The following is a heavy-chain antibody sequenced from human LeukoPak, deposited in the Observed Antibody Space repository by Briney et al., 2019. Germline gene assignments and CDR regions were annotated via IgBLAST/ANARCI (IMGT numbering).Heavy chain of an antibody. CDR2: ISPSGGST. D-gene: IGHD6-6*01. Sequence: ASVKVSCKAFGYTFTSNYMHWVRQAPGQGPEWMGVISPSGGSTTYAQKFQGRVTLTRDMSTSTDYLELSSLRSEDTAVYYCARGEYSSSGFDPWGQGTLVTVSS. CDR1: GYTFTSNY. CDR3: ARGEYSSSGFDP. J-gene: IGHJ5*02. V-gene: IGHV1-46*01.